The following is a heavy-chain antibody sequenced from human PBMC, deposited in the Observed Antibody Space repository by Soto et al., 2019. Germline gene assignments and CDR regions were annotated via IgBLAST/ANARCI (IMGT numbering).Heavy chain of an antibody. J-gene: IGHJ6*02. Sequence: GASVKVSCKASGYTLTSYGISWVRQAPGQGLEWMGWISAYNGNTNYAQKLQGRVTMTTDTSTSTAYMELRSLRSDDTAVYYCARDQYYDILTGYENYYYYGMDVWGQGTTVTVSS. V-gene: IGHV1-18*01. CDR1: GYTLTSYG. CDR2: ISAYNGNT. CDR3: ARDQYYDILTGYENYYYYGMDV. D-gene: IGHD3-9*01.